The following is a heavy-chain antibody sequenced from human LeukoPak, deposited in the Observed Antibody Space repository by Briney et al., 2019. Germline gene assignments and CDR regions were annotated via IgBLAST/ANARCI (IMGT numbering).Heavy chain of an antibody. CDR1: GFTFNSYG. D-gene: IGHD2-15*01. CDR2: FWYDGSEE. V-gene: IGHV3-33*01. J-gene: IGHJ4*02. Sequence: PGRSLRLSCAASGFTFNSYGMHWVRQAPGQGLEWVAVFWYDGSEEYYADSVKGRFTVSRDNSGNTLYLQMNSLRAEDTAVYYCARDRTAGYCSGGNCYTDYWGQGTLVTVSS. CDR3: ARDRTAGYCSGGNCYTDY.